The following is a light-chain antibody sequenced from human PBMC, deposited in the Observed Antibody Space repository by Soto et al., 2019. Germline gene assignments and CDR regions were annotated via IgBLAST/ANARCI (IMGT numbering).Light chain of an antibody. Sequence: QSVLTQPASVSGSPGQSITISRIGTSSDIGRYNYVSWYQQYPGKAPKFMIYDVSNRPSGVSNRLSGSKSGNTASLTISGLQAEDEADYYCSSYISSSTYVFGTGTKVTVL. CDR2: DVS. CDR1: SSDIGRYNY. V-gene: IGLV2-14*01. CDR3: SSYISSSTYV. J-gene: IGLJ1*01.